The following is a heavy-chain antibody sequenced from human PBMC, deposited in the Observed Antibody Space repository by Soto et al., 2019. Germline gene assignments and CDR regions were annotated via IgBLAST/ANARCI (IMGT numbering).Heavy chain of an antibody. CDR2: IYYSEST. D-gene: IGHD6-19*01. J-gene: IGHJ5*02. V-gene: IGHV4-59*01. Sequence: SETLSLTCTVSGGSISSYFWSWIRQHPGKGLEWIGYIYYSESTNYNPSLKSRVTISVDTSKNQFSLKLSSVTAADTAVYYCARDRGLGSGWYGWFDPWGQGTLVTVSS. CDR1: GGSISSYF. CDR3: ARDRGLGSGWYGWFDP.